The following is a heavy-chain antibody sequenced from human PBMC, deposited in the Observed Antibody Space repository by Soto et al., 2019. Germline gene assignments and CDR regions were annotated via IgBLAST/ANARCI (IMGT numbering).Heavy chain of an antibody. CDR1: GGSFSGYY. D-gene: IGHD3-10*01. J-gene: IGHJ2*01. V-gene: IGHV4-34*01. Sequence: QVHLQQWGAGLLKPSETLSLTCAVYGGSFSGYYWNWIRQPPGKGLEWIGEINHSGSTNYTPSLRSRVTIALGPSNNQFALKLTSVTAADTAVYYCARGRGDGYNQDWYFNLWGRATLVTVSS. CDR3: ARGRGDGYNQDWYFNL. CDR2: INHSGST.